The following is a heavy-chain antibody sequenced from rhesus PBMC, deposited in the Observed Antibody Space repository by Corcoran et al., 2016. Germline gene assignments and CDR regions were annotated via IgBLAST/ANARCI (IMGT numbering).Heavy chain of an antibody. CDR2: ILYDGSEK. V-gene: IGHV3-54*02. CDR1: GFTFSSYG. D-gene: IGHD3-16*01. J-gene: IGHJ4*01. CDR3: ARQDYSGTYRPGDH. Sequence: EVQLVESGVGLVQPGGSLRLSCVAAGFTFSSYGIHWVRQAPGKGLDWVALILYDGSEKYYADSVKDRFTISRDNSKNMLHLQMNNLKLEDSALYYCARQDYSGTYRPGDHWGQGVLVTVSS.